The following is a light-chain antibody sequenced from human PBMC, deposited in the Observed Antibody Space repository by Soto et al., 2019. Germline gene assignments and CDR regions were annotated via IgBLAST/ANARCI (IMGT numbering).Light chain of an antibody. CDR2: DVS. V-gene: IGLV2-14*03. CDR1: SSDVGGYNF. CDR3: TSYTSISPYV. Sequence: QSVLTQPAAVSGSPGQSITISCTGTSSDVGGYNFVSWYQHHPGKAPKLIIYDVSNRPSGVSNRFSGSKSGNTASLTISGLQADVLADTYTTSYTSISPYVVVPGT. J-gene: IGLJ1*01.